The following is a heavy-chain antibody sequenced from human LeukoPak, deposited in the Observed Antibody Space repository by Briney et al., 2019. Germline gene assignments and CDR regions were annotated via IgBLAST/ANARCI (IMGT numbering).Heavy chain of an antibody. J-gene: IGHJ4*02. CDR2: ISYNGSQT. CDR1: GFTFSIYA. Sequence: GGSLRLSCAASGFTFSIYAMHWVRQGPGKGLEHVSGISYNGSQTYYGNSVKDRFTISRDNAKNTVYLQMASLRVDDMAVYYCVRDRGGSGWYYFDYRGQGILVTVSS. CDR3: VRDRGGSGWYYFDY. D-gene: IGHD6-19*01. V-gene: IGHV3-64*01.